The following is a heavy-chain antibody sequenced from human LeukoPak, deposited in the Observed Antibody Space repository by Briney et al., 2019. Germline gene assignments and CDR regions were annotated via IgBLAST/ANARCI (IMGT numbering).Heavy chain of an antibody. V-gene: IGHV3-23*01. J-gene: IGHJ4*02. D-gene: IGHD3-22*01. CDR1: GFTFDDYA. CDR3: AKMGTYYYDSSGYPDY. Sequence: GGSLRLSCAASGFTFDDYAMHWVRQAPGKGLEWVSAISGSGGSTYYADSVKGRFTISRDNSKNTLYLQMNSLRAEDTAVYYCAKMGTYYYDSSGYPDYWGQGTLVTVSS. CDR2: ISGSGGST.